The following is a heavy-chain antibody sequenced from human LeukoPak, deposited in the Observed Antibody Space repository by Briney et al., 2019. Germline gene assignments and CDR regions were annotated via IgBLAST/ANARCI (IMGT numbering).Heavy chain of an antibody. D-gene: IGHD3-9*01. CDR3: AKDSTARYYDILAHWFDP. CDR2: ISGSGGST. CDR1: GFTFSSYG. V-gene: IGHV3-23*01. Sequence: GGSLRLSCAASGFTFSSYGMSWVRQAPGKGLEWVSAISGSGGSTYYADSVKGRFTISRDNSKNTLYLQMDSLRAEDTAVYYCAKDSTARYYDILAHWFDPWGQGTLVTVSS. J-gene: IGHJ5*02.